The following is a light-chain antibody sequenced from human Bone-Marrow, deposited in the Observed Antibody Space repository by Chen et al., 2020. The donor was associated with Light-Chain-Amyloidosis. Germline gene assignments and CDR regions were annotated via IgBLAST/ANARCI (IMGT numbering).Light chain of an antibody. Sequence: ELTQPPSVSVSPGQTASITCSGDKLGEKYTCWYQQKPGQSPLLVVYQDTKRPSGIPERFSGSNSGNTATLTISGTQAMDEADYYCQVWDSTTVVFGGGTKVTVL. CDR1: KLGEKY. CDR2: QDT. V-gene: IGLV3-1*01. CDR3: QVWDSTTVV. J-gene: IGLJ2*01.